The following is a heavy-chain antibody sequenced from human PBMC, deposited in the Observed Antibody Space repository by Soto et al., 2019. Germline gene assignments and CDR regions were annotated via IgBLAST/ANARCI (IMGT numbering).Heavy chain of an antibody. D-gene: IGHD3-3*01. V-gene: IGHV6-1*01. CDR2: TYYRSKWYN. Sequence: SQTLSLTYAISGDSVSSNSAAWNWIRQSPARGLEWLGRTYYRSKWYNDYAVSVKSRITINPDTSKNQFSLQLNSVTPEDTAVYYCARANLTYYDFWSGYYYYYGMDAWGQGNTATVSS. J-gene: IGHJ6*02. CDR1: GDSVSSNSAA. CDR3: ARANLTYYDFWSGYYYYYGMDA.